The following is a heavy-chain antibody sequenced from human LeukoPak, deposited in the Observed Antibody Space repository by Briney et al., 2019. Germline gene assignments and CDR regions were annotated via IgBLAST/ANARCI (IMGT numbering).Heavy chain of an antibody. J-gene: IGHJ2*01. Sequence: SETLSLTCTVSGGSISSSSYYWGWIRQPPGKGLEWIGSIYYSGSTYYNPSLKSRVTISVDTSKNQFSLKLSSVTAADTAVYYCARRISYGSGSYYSRYWYFDLWGRGTLVTVSS. D-gene: IGHD3-10*01. CDR1: GGSISSSSYY. CDR3: ARRISYGSGSYYSRYWYFDL. CDR2: IYYSGST. V-gene: IGHV4-39*07.